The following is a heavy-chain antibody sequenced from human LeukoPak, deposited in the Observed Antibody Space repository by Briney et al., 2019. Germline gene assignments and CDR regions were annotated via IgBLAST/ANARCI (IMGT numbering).Heavy chain of an antibody. Sequence: SETLSLTCTVSGGSISSYYWSWIRKPPGKGLEWIGYMYYSGSTNYNPSLKSRVTISVVPSKDQFSLWLSSVTAADTAGYYCATVHTDDAFDIWGQGTMVTVSS. D-gene: IGHD5-18*01. CDR1: GGSISSYY. CDR2: MYYSGST. CDR3: ATVHTDDAFDI. V-gene: IGHV4-59*01. J-gene: IGHJ3*02.